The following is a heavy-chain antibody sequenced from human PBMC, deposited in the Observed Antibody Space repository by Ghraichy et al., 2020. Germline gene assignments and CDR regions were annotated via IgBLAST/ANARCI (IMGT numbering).Heavy chain of an antibody. CDR1: GYTFTSYD. J-gene: IGHJ4*02. Sequence: ASVKVSCKASGYTFTSYDINWVRQATGQGLEWMGWMNPNSGNTGYAQKFQGRVTMTRNTSISTAYMELSSLRSEDTAVYYCARTWTQLWALAYWGQGTLVTVSS. D-gene: IGHD5-18*01. V-gene: IGHV1-8*01. CDR3: ARTWTQLWALAY. CDR2: MNPNSGNT.